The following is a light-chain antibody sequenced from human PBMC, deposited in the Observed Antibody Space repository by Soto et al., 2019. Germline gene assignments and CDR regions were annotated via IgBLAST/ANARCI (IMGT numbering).Light chain of an antibody. V-gene: IGKV3-11*01. J-gene: IGKJ5*01. CDR1: QSVGSD. CDR3: QQRSNWPPIT. Sequence: EIVMTQSPANLSVSPGERVTLSCRASQSVGSDLAWYQQKPGQAPRLLIYGASTRATGIPARFSGSGSGTDFTLTISSLEPEDFAVYYCQQRSNWPPITFGQGTRLEI. CDR2: GAS.